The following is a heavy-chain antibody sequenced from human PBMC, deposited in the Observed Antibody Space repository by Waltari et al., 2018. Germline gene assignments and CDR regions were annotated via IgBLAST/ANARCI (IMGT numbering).Heavy chain of an antibody. D-gene: IGHD3-22*01. V-gene: IGHV4-38-2*01. CDR2: IYHTGST. J-gene: IGHJ4*02. CDR3: ARRYYYDSSGFFDY. Sequence: QVQLQESGPGLVKPSETLSLTCAVSGYSIRSVYYWGWIRQPPGTGLEWIGSIYHTGSTYYNPSLKSRVTISLDTSKNQFSLKLSSVTAADTAIYYCARRYYYDSSGFFDYWGQGILVTVSS. CDR1: GYSIRSVYY.